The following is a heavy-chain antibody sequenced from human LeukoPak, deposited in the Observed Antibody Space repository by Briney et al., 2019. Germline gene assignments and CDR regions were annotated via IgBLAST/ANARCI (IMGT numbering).Heavy chain of an antibody. D-gene: IGHD6-19*01. CDR2: IYTSGST. CDR1: AGSMSNYY. V-gene: IGHV4-4*07. Sequence: SETLSLTCTVSAGSMSNYYWSWARQPAGKGLEWIGRIYTSGSTNYNPSLKSRVTMSVDTSKNQFSLKLSSVTAADTAVYYCAKDDRNSGWSDYWGQGTLVTVSS. CDR3: AKDDRNSGWSDY. J-gene: IGHJ4*02.